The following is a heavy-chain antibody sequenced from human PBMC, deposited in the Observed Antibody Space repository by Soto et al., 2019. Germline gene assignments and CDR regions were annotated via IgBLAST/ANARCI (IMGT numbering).Heavy chain of an antibody. D-gene: IGHD2-15*01. CDR3: ARGINFVVVVAATNWFDP. CDR2: INHSGST. Sequence: QVQLQQWGAGLLKPSETLSLTCAVYGGSFSGYYWTWIRQPPGKGLEWIGEINHSGSTNYNPSLKSRVTISVDTSKNQFSLKLISVTAADTAVYYCARGINFVVVVAATNWFDPWGQGTLVTVSS. V-gene: IGHV4-34*01. J-gene: IGHJ5*02. CDR1: GGSFSGYY.